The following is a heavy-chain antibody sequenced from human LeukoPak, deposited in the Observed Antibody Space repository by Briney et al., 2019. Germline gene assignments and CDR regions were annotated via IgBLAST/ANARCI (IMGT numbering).Heavy chain of an antibody. CDR2: IYYNGNT. CDR3: ARRAYSAAYWKHFDY. D-gene: IGHD1-1*01. V-gene: IGHV4-39*01. J-gene: IGHJ4*02. CDR1: GFTFSSYS. Sequence: GSLRLSCAASGFTFSSYSMDWVRQPPGKGLEWIGSIYYNGNTYYNPSLKSRVTISVDTSKNQFSLKLNSVTAADTAVYFCARRAYSAAYWKHFDYWGQGTLVTVSS.